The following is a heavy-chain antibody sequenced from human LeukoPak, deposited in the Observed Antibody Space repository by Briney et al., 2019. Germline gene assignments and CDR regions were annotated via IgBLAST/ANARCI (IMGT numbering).Heavy chain of an antibody. Sequence: SETLSLTCAVYGGSFSDYYWTWIRQPPGKGLEWIGEINHSGSTNYNPSLKSRVTISVDTSKNQFSLKLNSVTATDTAVYYCARHYGPWGQGTLVTVSS. CDR2: INHSGST. CDR3: ARHYGP. J-gene: IGHJ4*02. V-gene: IGHV4-34*01. D-gene: IGHD3-16*01. CDR1: GGSFSDYY.